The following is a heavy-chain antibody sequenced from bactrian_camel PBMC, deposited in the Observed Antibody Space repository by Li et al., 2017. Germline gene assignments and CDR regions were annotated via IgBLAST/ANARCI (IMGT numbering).Heavy chain of an antibody. Sequence: HVQLVESGGDLVQPGGSLRLSCAASGYSYTLSMAWFRQAPGKEREGVASIFTGDGTLTYADSVKDRFTISQDKAKDTVYLQMDSLKPEDTAMYYCAASQSSWIPRIVAAFFNYWGRGTQFTVS. CDR3: AASQSSWIPRIVAAFFNY. CDR2: IFTGDGTL. CDR1: GYSYTLS. V-gene: IGHV3S61*01. D-gene: IGHD2*01. J-gene: IGHJ4*01.